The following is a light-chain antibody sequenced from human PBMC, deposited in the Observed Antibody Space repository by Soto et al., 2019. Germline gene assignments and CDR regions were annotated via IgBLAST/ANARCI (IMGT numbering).Light chain of an antibody. CDR2: WAS. CDR1: QSVLYSSNNKNY. J-gene: IGKJ4*01. V-gene: IGKV4-1*01. CDR3: QQYYSTPSPT. Sequence: DIVMTQSPDSLAVSLGERATINCKSSQSVLYSSNNKNYLAWYQQKPGQPPKLLIYWASTRESGVPDRFSGSGSGTDVTLTISSLQAEDVEVYHCQQYYSTPSPTFGGGTKVEIK.